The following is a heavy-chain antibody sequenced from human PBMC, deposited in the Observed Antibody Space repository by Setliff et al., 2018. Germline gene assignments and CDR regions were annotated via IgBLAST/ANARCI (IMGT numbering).Heavy chain of an antibody. CDR1: GGSISSGSYY. Sequence: SETLSLTCTVSGGSISSGSYYWSWIRHPAGKGLEWIGRVYTNGGSDYNPFLKSRVSISLATSKNQFSLKLISVTAADTAVYYCARANKKLDYYYYYYMDVWGKGTTVTVSS. D-gene: IGHD1-1*01. V-gene: IGHV4-61*02. J-gene: IGHJ6*03. CDR3: ARANKKLDYYYYYYMDV. CDR2: VYTNGGS.